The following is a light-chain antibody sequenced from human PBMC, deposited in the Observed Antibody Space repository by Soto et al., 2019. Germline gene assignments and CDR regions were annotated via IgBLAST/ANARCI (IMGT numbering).Light chain of an antibody. J-gene: IGKJ4*01. CDR1: QSVSSY. V-gene: IGKV3-11*01. CDR2: DTS. CDR3: QQRSSWPRA. Sequence: EIVLTQSPATLSLSPGETATLSCRASQSVSSYLAWYQQKPGQAPRLLIYDTSNRAAGIPARFSGSGSGTDFTLTISSLEPEDFAVYYCQQRSSWPRAFGGGTKVEL.